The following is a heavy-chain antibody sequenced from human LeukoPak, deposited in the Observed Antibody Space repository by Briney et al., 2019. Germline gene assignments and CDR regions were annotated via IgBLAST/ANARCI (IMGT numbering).Heavy chain of an antibody. V-gene: IGHV1-69*05. CDR1: EGTFSSYA. CDR3: AGSIVGAAYYYYYMDV. D-gene: IGHD1-26*01. Sequence: GSSVKVSCKASEGTFSSYAISWVRQAPGQGLEWMGGIIPIFGTANYAQKFQGRVTITTDESTSTAYMELSSLRSEDTAVYYCAGSIVGAAYYYYYMDVWGKGTTVTVSS. J-gene: IGHJ6*03. CDR2: IIPIFGTA.